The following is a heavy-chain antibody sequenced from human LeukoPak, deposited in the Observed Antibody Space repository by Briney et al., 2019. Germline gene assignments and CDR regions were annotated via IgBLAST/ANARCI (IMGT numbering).Heavy chain of an antibody. CDR1: GYSISNNYH. CDR2: VYHNGAT. CDR3: ARHFYGSGSYYSPFDY. Sequence: SETLSLTCIVSGYSISNNYHWGWIRQTPGKGLEWIGSVYHNGATYYDPSLQSRVTISIDTSKNQFSLKLTSVTAADTALYYCARHFYGSGSYYSPFDYWGQGTLVTVSS. V-gene: IGHV4-38-2*02. J-gene: IGHJ4*02. D-gene: IGHD3-10*01.